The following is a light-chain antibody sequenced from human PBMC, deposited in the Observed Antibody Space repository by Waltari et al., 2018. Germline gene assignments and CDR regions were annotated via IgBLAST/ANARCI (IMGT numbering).Light chain of an antibody. CDR1: QSLLESDGYTY. CDR3: MQGTQLPLT. V-gene: IGKV2-40*01. CDR2: LAS. J-gene: IGKJ4*01. Sequence: DIVMTQSPLSLSVTPGESASISCRSSQSLLESDGYTYLDWYLQKPGQSPRLLIYLASKRAIGVPDRFSGSGSGTDFTLKISRVEAEDVGTYYCMQGTQLPLTFGGGTKVDLK.